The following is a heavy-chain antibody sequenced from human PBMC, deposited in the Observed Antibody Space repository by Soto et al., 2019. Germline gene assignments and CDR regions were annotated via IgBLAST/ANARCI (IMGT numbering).Heavy chain of an antibody. CDR3: ARVITMVRGVMKNYFDY. Sequence: ASVKVSCKASGYTFTSYDINWVRQATGQGLEWMVWMNPNSGNTGYAQKFQGRVTMTRNTSISTAYMELSSLRSEDTAVYYCARVITMVRGVMKNYFDYWGQGILVTVSS. CDR1: GYTFTSYD. V-gene: IGHV1-8*01. J-gene: IGHJ4*02. D-gene: IGHD3-10*01. CDR2: MNPNSGNT.